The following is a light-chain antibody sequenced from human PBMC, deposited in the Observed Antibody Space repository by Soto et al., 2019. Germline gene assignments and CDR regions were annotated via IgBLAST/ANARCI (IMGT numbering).Light chain of an antibody. J-gene: IGKJ1*01. CDR2: GAF. CDR3: QQRNVWPPVT. CDR1: PSVTNF. Sequence: IVMTQSPVTLSLSPGERATLSCRASPSVTNFLAWYQQKPGQAPRLLIYGAFNRATGIPARFSGSGSGTDFTLTISSLEPEDSAVYYCQQRNVWPPVTFGQGTKVDI. V-gene: IGKV3-11*01.